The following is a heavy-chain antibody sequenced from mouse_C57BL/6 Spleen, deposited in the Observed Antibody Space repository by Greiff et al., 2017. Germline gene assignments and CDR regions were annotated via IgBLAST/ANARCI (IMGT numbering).Heavy chain of an antibody. V-gene: IGHV1-64*01. CDR1: GYTFTSYW. J-gene: IGHJ3*01. Sequence: QVQLKESGAELVKPGASVKLSCKASGYTFTSYWMHWVKQRPGQGLEWIGMIHPDSGSTNYNEKFKSKATLTVDKSSSTAYMQLSSLTSEDSAVYYCAREEDFAYWGQGTLVTVSA. CDR2: IHPDSGST. CDR3: AREEDFAY.